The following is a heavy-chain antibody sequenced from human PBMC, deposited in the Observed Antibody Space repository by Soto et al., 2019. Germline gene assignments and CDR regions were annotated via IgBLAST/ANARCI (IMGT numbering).Heavy chain of an antibody. CDR3: APSYGSGSTHFDS. CDR1: EGTFNFYT. J-gene: IGHJ4*02. CDR2: VNPIVGMS. V-gene: IGHV1-69*02. Sequence: QVQLVQSGAEVKKPGSSVKVSCTASEGTFNFYTINWVRQAPGQGLEWVGRVNPIVGMSNYGQKFQGRVSITADTSTTTASMSLNSLKSEDTAIYYCAPSYGSGSTHFDSWGQGTLVTVSS. D-gene: IGHD3-10*01.